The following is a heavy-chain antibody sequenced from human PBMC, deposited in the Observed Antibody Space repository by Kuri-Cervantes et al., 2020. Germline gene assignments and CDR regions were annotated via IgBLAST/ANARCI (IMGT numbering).Heavy chain of an antibody. CDR2: IYYSGRT. D-gene: IGHD3-3*01. Sequence: ESLKISCTVFGGHLTSTRYYLGWSRQTPGKELGWIGSIYYSGRTYYNPSLKSRVTISVDTSKNQFSLNVSSVTAADTAVYYCARDPFTYYDFWSGYYTGAFDIWGQGTMVTVSS. J-gene: IGHJ3*02. V-gene: IGHV4-39*07. CDR3: ARDPFTYYDFWSGYYTGAFDI. CDR1: GGHLTSTRYY.